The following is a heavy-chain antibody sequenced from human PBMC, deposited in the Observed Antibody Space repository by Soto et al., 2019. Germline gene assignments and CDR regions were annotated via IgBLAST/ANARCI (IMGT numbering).Heavy chain of an antibody. J-gene: IGHJ6*02. CDR2: IYYSGST. D-gene: IGHD2-2*01. CDR3: AREFSGAVPAPYYYYGMDV. V-gene: IGHV4-31*03. CDR1: GGSISSGGYY. Sequence: PSETLSLTCTVSGGSISSGGYYWSWIHQHPGKGLEWIGYIYYSGSTYYNPSLKSRVTISVDTSKNQFSLKLSSVTAADTAVYYCAREFSGAVPAPYYYYGMDVWGQGTTVTVSS.